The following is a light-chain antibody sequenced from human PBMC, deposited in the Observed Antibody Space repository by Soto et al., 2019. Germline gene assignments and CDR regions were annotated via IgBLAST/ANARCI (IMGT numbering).Light chain of an antibody. V-gene: IGKV3-11*01. CDR3: QQRSSWPIT. CDR1: QSVSSS. J-gene: IGKJ4*01. CDR2: DAS. Sequence: EIVLTQSPATLSLSPGERATLSCRASQSVSSSLAWYQQKPGQTPRLLIFDASNRATGIPARFSGSGSGTDFTLTVSSLEPEDFAVYYCQQRSSWPITFGGGTKVAIK.